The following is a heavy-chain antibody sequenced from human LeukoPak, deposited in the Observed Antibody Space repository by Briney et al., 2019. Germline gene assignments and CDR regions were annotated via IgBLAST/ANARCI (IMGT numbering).Heavy chain of an antibody. Sequence: SETLSLTCAVSGGSISSSNWWSWVRQPPGKGLEWIGEIYHSGSTNYNPSLKSRVTISVDTSKDQFSLKLSSVTAADTAVYYCARMNRRSGSYNWFDPWGQGTLVTVSS. V-gene: IGHV4-4*02. CDR1: GGSISSSNW. D-gene: IGHD3-22*01. CDR3: ARMNRRSGSYNWFDP. CDR2: IYHSGST. J-gene: IGHJ5*02.